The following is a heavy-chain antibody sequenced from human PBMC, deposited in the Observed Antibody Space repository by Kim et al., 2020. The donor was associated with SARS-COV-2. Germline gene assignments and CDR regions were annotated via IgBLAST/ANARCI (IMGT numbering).Heavy chain of an antibody. V-gene: IGHV3-23*01. CDR1: GFTFSSYA. CDR3: AKDGGAGYYDSSGYRDY. Sequence: GGSLRLSCAASGFTFSSYAMSWVRQAPGKGLEWVSAISGSGGSTYYADSVKGRFTISRDNSKNTLYLQMNSLRAEDTAVYYCAKDGGAGYYDSSGYRDYWGQGTLVTVSS. CDR2: ISGSGGST. J-gene: IGHJ4*02. D-gene: IGHD3-22*01.